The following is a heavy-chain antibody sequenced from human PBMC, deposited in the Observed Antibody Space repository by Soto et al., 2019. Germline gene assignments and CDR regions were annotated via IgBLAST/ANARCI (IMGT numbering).Heavy chain of an antibody. V-gene: IGHV3-30*18. CDR1: GFTFSSYG. Sequence: GSLRLSCAASGFTFSSYGMHWVRQAPGKGLEWVAVISYDGSNKYYADSVKGRFTISRDNSKNTLYLQMNSLRAEDTAVYYCAKDTSAYSSSNWFDPWGQGTLVTVSS. CDR3: AKDTSAYSSSNWFDP. J-gene: IGHJ5*02. D-gene: IGHD6-6*01. CDR2: ISYDGSNK.